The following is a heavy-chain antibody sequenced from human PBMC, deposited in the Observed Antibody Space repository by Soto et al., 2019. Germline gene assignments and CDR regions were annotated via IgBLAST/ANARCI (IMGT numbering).Heavy chain of an antibody. J-gene: IGHJ6*02. CDR2: INPSGGST. Sequence: GASVQVSCKASGYTFTSYYMHWVRQAPGQGLEWMGIINPSGGSTSYAQKFQGRVTMTRDTSTSTVYMELSSLRSEDTAVYYCARGGGWIGSYYYYYGMDVWGQGTTVTVAS. V-gene: IGHV1-46*01. CDR1: GYTFTSYY. CDR3: ARGGGWIGSYYYYYGMDV. D-gene: IGHD3-10*01.